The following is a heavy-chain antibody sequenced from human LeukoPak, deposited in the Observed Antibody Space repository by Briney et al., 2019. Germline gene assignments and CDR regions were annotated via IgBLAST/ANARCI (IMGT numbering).Heavy chain of an antibody. CDR1: GFTFSDYS. V-gene: IGHV3-23*01. CDR2: ISPAGDST. J-gene: IGHJ4*02. Sequence: PGGSLRLSCTASGFTFSDYSMSWVRQAPGAGLEWVSAISPAGDSTTDADSVKGRFTISRDNSKNTLYLQMNSPRAEDTAVYYCATGQWPLFDYWGQGTLVTVSS. D-gene: IGHD6-19*01. CDR3: ATGQWPLFDY.